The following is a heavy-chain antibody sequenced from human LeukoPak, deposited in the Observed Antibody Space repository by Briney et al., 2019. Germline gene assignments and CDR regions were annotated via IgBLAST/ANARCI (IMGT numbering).Heavy chain of an antibody. D-gene: IGHD2-21*01. V-gene: IGHV4-34*01. CDR2: INHSGST. J-gene: IGHJ4*02. Sequence: PSETLSLTCAVYGGSFSGYYWSWIRQPPGKGLEWIGVINHSGSTNYNPSLKSRVTISVDTSKNQFSLKLNSVTAADTAVYYCARAEHIVVVPRGLYLDSWGQGTLVIVSS. CDR1: GGSFSGYY. CDR3: ARAEHIVVVPRGLYLDS.